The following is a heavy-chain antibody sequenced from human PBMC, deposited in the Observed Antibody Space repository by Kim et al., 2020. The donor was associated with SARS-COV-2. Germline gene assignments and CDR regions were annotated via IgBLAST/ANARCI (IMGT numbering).Heavy chain of an antibody. CDR2: ISGSGGTT. CDR3: AKSTQIFYYYYGMDV. Sequence: GGSLRLSCAASGFNFSNYAMIWVRQAPGKGLEWVSAISGSGGTTFYADSVKGRFTISRDNSRNTLYLQMNSLRAEDTAVYSCAKSTQIFYYYYGMDVWGQGTTVSVSS. D-gene: IGHD3-3*01. J-gene: IGHJ6*02. V-gene: IGHV3-23*01. CDR1: GFNFSNYA.